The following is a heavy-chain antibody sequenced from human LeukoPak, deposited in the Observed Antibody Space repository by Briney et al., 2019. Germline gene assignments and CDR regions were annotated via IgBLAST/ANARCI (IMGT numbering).Heavy chain of an antibody. V-gene: IGHV3-48*01. J-gene: IGHJ4*02. CDR2: ISSSSSTI. D-gene: IGHD2-21*02. CDR3: ARDERMTAFHY. CDR1: GFTFSSYS. Sequence: PGGSLRLSCAASGFTFSSYSMNWVRQAPGKGLEWVSYISSSSSTIYYADSVKGRFTISRDNVKNTLYLQMNSLRAEDAAVYYCARDERMTAFHYWGQGTLVTVSS.